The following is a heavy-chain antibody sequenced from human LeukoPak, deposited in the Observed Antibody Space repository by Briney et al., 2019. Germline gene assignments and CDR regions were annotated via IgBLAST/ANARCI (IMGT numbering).Heavy chain of an antibody. D-gene: IGHD4-17*01. J-gene: IGHJ4*02. Sequence: GASVKVSCKASRYTFTGYYMHWVRQAPGQGLEWMGRINPNSGGTNYAQKFQGRVTMTRDTSISTAYMELSRLRSDDTAVYYCAMLTVTTSSDFDYWGQGTLVTVSS. CDR1: RYTFTGYY. CDR2: INPNSGGT. CDR3: AMLTVTTSSDFDY. V-gene: IGHV1-2*06.